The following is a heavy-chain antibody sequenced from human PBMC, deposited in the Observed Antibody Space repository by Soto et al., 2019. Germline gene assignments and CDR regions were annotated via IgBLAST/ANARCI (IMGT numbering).Heavy chain of an antibody. Sequence: SETLSLTCTVSGGSISSYYWSWIRQPPGKGLEWIGYIYYSGSTNYNPSLKSRVTISVDTSKNQFSLKLSSVTAADTAVYYCARQVRYSGSYYWFDPWGQGTLVTVSS. J-gene: IGHJ5*02. CDR2: IYYSGST. D-gene: IGHD1-26*01. CDR1: GGSISSYY. V-gene: IGHV4-59*08. CDR3: ARQVRYSGSYYWFDP.